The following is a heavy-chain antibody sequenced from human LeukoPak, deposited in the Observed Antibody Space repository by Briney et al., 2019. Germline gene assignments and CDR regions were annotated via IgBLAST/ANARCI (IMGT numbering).Heavy chain of an antibody. CDR3: ARVTGLAAAES. J-gene: IGHJ4*02. D-gene: IGHD6-13*01. V-gene: IGHV4-39*01. CDR1: GGSVSSSRYY. CDR2: IYYTGST. Sequence: KASETLSLTCPVSGGSVSSSRYYWGWIRQPPGKGLEWIGSIYYTGSTYYKPSLKSRVAISVDASKNQISLKLSSVTAADTAVYFCARVTGLAAAESWGQGTLVTVSS.